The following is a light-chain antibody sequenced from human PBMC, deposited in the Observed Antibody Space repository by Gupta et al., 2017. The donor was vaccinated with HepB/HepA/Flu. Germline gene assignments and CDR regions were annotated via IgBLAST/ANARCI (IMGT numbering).Light chain of an antibody. Sequence: SYVVTQPFSVSVSPGQTAGITCSGDTLGDKYISWYQQRPGQSPVLIIYQDAMRPSGIPERFSGSNSGNTATLTISGTQAVDEAVYYCQAWDRGTAGVFGGGTKLTVL. V-gene: IGLV3-1*01. CDR1: TLGDKY. CDR2: QDA. J-gene: IGLJ3*02. CDR3: QAWDRGTAGV.